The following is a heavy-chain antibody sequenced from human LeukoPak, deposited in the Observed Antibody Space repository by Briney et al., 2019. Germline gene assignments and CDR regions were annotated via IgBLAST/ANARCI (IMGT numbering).Heavy chain of an antibody. CDR1: GGSISSGSYY. J-gene: IGHJ4*02. CDR3: ARQIPGIAAAGIPD. CDR2: IYTSGST. D-gene: IGHD6-13*01. Sequence: SQTLSLTCTVSGGSISSGSYYWSWIRQPAGKGLEWIGRIYTSGSTNYNPSLKSRVTISVVTSKNQFSLKLSSVTAADTAVYYCARQIPGIAAAGIPDWGQGTLVTVSS. V-gene: IGHV4-61*02.